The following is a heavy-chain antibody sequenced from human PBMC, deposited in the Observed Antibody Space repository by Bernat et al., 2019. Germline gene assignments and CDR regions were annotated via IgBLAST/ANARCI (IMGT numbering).Heavy chain of an antibody. CDR2: ISYDGSNK. CDR1: GFTFSSYG. J-gene: IGHJ5*02. V-gene: IGHV3-30*18. D-gene: IGHD6-13*01. CDR3: AKDLQLARDSLGGRFDP. Sequence: QVQLVESGGGEVQPGRSLRLSCAASGFTFSSYGMHWVRQAPGKGLEWVAVISYDGSNKYYADSVKGRFTISRDNSKNTLYLQMNSLRAEDTAVYYCAKDLQLARDSLGGRFDPWGQGTLVTVSS.